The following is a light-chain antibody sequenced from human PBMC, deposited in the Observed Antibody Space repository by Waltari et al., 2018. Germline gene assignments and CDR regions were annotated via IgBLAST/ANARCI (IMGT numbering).Light chain of an antibody. CDR1: KMGDKF. J-gene: IGLJ2*01. CDR3: QAWDTITGGV. V-gene: IGLV3-1*01. Sequence: SYELTQPPSVSLSPGQTASITCSGHKMGDKFACWYQQKPGQSPVLVIYQSTKRPSGITERCSGSNSGNTATLTISGTQAMDEADYYCQAWDTITGGVFGGGTKLTVL. CDR2: QST.